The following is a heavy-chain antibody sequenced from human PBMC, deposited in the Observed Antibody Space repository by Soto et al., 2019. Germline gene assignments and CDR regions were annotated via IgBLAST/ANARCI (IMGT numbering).Heavy chain of an antibody. Sequence: GGSLRLSCAASGFTFSSYGMHWVRQAPGKGLEWVAGISGSGGSKDYADSVKGRFTISRDNSKKMVYLQMNSLRAEDTAVYYCAKYEYSGSYFDYWGQGTLVTVSS. J-gene: IGHJ4*02. D-gene: IGHD1-26*01. CDR3: AKYEYSGSYFDY. CDR2: ISGSGGSK. V-gene: IGHV3-23*01. CDR1: GFTFSSYG.